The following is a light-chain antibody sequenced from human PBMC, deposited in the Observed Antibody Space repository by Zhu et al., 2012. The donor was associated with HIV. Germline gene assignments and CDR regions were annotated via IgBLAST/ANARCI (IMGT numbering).Light chain of an antibody. CDR2: DAS. CDR3: QQRSNWPLT. Sequence: EIVLTQSPATLSLSPGERATLSCRASQSVKRFLAWYQQKPGQAPKLLIYDASKRATGIPARFSGSGSGTDFTLTISSLEPEDFALYYCQQRSNWPLTFGGGTKVEIK. CDR1: QSVKRF. J-gene: IGKJ4*01. V-gene: IGKV3-11*01.